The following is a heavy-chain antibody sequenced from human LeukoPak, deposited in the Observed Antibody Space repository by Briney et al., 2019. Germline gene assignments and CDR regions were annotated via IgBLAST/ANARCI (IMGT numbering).Heavy chain of an antibody. CDR3: AKDSSGYYDILTGYYKY. CDR2: ISGSGVST. D-gene: IGHD3-9*01. J-gene: IGHJ4*02. V-gene: IGHV3-23*01. Sequence: GGSLRLSCAASGFRFSSYAMSWVRQAPGKGLEWVSAISGSGVSTYYADSVKGRFTVSRDNSKNTLYLQMSSLRAEDTAVYYCAKDSSGYYDILTGYYKYWGQGTLVTVSS. CDR1: GFRFSSYA.